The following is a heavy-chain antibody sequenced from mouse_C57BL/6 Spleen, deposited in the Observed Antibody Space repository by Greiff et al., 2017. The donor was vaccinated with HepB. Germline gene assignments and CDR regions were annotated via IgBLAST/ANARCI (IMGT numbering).Heavy chain of an antibody. Sequence: VQLQQSGPELVKPGASVKIPCKASGYTFTDYNMDWVKQSHGKSLEWIGDINPNNGGTIYNQKFKGKATLTVDKSSSTAYMELRSLTSEDTAVYYCARAPYGSSYGDAMDYWGQGTSVTVSS. J-gene: IGHJ4*01. CDR1: GYTFTDYN. CDR2: INPNNGGT. V-gene: IGHV1-18*01. D-gene: IGHD1-1*01. CDR3: ARAPYGSSYGDAMDY.